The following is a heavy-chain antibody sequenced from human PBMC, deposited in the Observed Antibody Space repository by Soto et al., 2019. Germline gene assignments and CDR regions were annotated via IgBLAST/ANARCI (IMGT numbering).Heavy chain of an antibody. V-gene: IGHV4-31*03. D-gene: IGHD2-21*02. J-gene: IGHJ2*01. CDR1: VGSISSGGYY. Sequence: SETLSLTCTVSVGSISSGGYYWSWIRQHPGKGLEWIGYIYYSGSTYYNPSLKSRVTISVDTSKNQFSLKLSSVTAADTAVYYCARVTYCGGDCYLNWYFDLWGRGTLVTVSS. CDR2: IYYSGST. CDR3: ARVTYCGGDCYLNWYFDL.